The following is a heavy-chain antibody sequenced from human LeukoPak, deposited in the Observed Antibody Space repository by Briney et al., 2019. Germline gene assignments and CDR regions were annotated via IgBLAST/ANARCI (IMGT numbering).Heavy chain of an antibody. CDR3: ARDKVVGATSLDY. CDR2: IKQDGGEK. D-gene: IGHD1-26*01. V-gene: IGHV3-7*01. J-gene: IGHJ4*02. CDR1: GFTFSNYW. Sequence: GGSLRLSCAASGFTFSNYWMHWVRQAPGKGLEWVANIKQDGGEKFYVDSVKGRFTISRDNAKNSLYLQMNSLRAEDTAVYYCARDKVVGATSLDYWGQGTLVTVSS.